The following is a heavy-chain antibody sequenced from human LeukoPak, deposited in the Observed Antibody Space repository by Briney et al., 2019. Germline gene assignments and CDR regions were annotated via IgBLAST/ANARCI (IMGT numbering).Heavy chain of an antibody. J-gene: IGHJ3*02. CDR3: ARLYLDAFDI. Sequence: PGGSLRLSCAASGFTFSGHSMSWVRQAPGTGLERVSSISVSDSYKYFADSVKGRFTISRDNAKSSLYLQMNSLTAEDTALYYCARLYLDAFDIWGQGTMVTVSS. CDR2: ISVSDSYK. D-gene: IGHD2-21*01. V-gene: IGHV3-21*01. CDR1: GFTFSGHS.